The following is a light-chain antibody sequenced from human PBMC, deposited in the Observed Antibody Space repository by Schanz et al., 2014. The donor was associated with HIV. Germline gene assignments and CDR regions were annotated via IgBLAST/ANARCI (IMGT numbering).Light chain of an antibody. CDR1: QKVNSD. J-gene: IGKJ1*01. Sequence: EIVMTQSPATLSVSPGERATLSCRASQKVNSDLAWYQQKPGQAPRLLIYGASTRATGVPARFSGSGSGTDFTLTISSLEPEDFAVYYCQQRSNWPPWTFGQGTKVEIK. CDR2: GAS. V-gene: IGKV3-11*01. CDR3: QQRSNWPPWT.